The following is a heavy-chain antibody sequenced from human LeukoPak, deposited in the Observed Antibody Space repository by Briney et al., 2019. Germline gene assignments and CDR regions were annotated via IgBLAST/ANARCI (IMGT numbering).Heavy chain of an antibody. CDR3: ARSEGSRFWSGSLGNDY. V-gene: IGHV1-2*02. CDR1: GYTFTGYY. CDR2: INPNSGGT. Sequence: GASVKVSCKASGYTFTGYYMHWVRQAPGQGLEWMGWINPNSGGTNYAQKFQGRVTMTRDTSISTAYMELSRLRSDDTAVYYCARSEGSRFWSGSLGNDYWGQGTLVTVSS. J-gene: IGHJ4*02. D-gene: IGHD3-3*01.